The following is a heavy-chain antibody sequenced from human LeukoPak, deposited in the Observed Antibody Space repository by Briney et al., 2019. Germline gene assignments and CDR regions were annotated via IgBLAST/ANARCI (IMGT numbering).Heavy chain of an antibody. J-gene: IGHJ4*02. CDR1: GGSFSGYY. CDR3: ARRNYGSGSGFDH. V-gene: IGHV4-39*01. CDR2: IYYSGST. D-gene: IGHD3-10*01. Sequence: PSETLSLTCAVYGGSFSGYYWGWIRQPPGKGLEWIGSIYYSGSTYYNPSLKSRVTVSVATSKNQFSLKLSSVTAADTAVYYCARRNYGSGSGFDHWGQGTLVTVSS.